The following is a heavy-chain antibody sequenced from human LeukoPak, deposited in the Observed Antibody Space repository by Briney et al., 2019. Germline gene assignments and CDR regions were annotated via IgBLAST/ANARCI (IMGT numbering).Heavy chain of an antibody. CDR2: ISHSGNT. CDR3: ARVRANWYEDY. CDR1: GGSFSGYY. V-gene: IGHV4-34*01. J-gene: IGHJ4*02. Sequence: SETLSLTCAVYGGSFSGYYWSWIRQPPGKGLEWIGEISHSGNTNYNPSLKSRVTISVDTSKNQFSLKLSSVTAADTAVYYCARVRANWYEDYWGQGTLVTVSS. D-gene: IGHD6-13*01.